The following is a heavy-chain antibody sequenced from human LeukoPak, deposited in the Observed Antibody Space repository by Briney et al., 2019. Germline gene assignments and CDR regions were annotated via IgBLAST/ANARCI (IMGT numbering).Heavy chain of an antibody. CDR3: AKADSSGYYLVAGY. CDR1: GFTFSSYA. CDR2: ISYDGSNK. D-gene: IGHD3-22*01. V-gene: IGHV3-30-3*01. J-gene: IGHJ4*02. Sequence: GGSLRLSCAASGFTFSSYAMHWVRQAPGKGLEWVAVISYDGSNKYYADSVKGRFTISRDNSKNTLYLQMNSLRAEDTAVYYCAKADSSGYYLVAGYWGQGTLVTVSS.